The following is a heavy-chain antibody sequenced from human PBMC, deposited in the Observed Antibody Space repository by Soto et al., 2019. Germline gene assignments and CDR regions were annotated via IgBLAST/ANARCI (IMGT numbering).Heavy chain of an antibody. CDR3: AKAISIVVVTATPWYYYGMDV. Sequence: GGSLRLSCAASGFTFSSYAMSWVRQAPGKGLEWVSAISGSGGSTYYADSVKGRFTISRDNSKNTLYLQMNSLRAEDTAVYYCAKAISIVVVTATPWYYYGMDVWGQGTTVTVS. CDR2: ISGSGGST. V-gene: IGHV3-23*01. D-gene: IGHD2-21*02. CDR1: GFTFSSYA. J-gene: IGHJ6*02.